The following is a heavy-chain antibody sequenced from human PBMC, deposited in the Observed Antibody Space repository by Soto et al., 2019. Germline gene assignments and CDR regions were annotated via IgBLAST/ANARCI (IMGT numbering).Heavy chain of an antibody. CDR3: AREERKGIISWFDP. CDR2: IYYTGIT. Sequence: SETLSLTCTVSGGSVSGVDYFWSWIRQSPGRGLEWIGYIYYTGITHLNPSLKSRLTMAVDTSKNEFSLKLTSVSAADTAVYFCAREERKGIISWFDPWGQGTPVTVSS. V-gene: IGHV4-30-4*01. J-gene: IGHJ5*02. D-gene: IGHD2-21*01. CDR1: GGSVSGVDYF.